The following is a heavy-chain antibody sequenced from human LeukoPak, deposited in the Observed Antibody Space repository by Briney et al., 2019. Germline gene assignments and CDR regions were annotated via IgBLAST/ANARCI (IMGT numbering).Heavy chain of an antibody. Sequence: ASVKVSCKASGGTFSSYAISWVRQAPGQGLEWMGGIIPIFGTANYAQKFQGRVTITADKSTSTAYMELRSLRSDDTAVYYCAREGRYSGSYMGSGMDVWGKGTTVTISS. V-gene: IGHV1-69*06. CDR1: GGTFSSYA. D-gene: IGHD1-26*01. CDR3: AREGRYSGSYMGSGMDV. CDR2: IIPIFGTA. J-gene: IGHJ6*03.